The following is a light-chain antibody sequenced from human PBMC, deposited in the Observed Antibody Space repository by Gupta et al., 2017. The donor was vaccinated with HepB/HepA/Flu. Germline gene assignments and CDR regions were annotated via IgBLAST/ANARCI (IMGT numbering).Light chain of an antibody. V-gene: IGKV1D-13*01. CDR2: DAS. CDR1: QGISSA. J-gene: IGKJ4*01. Sequence: AIKLTQSPSSLSASVGDRITITCRASQGISSALAWYQQKPGQPPKLMINDASRLESEVPYRFSGSGSVTDFTLTSSRRQSEDCATYYLQHVYNYLSFGGGTKVEIK. CDR3: QHVYNYLS.